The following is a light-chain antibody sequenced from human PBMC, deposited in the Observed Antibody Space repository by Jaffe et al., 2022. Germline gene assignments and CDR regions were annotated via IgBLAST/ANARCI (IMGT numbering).Light chain of an antibody. Sequence: QSALTQPRSVSGSPGQSVTISCTGTSSDVGGYNYVSWYQQHPGKAPKLMIYDVSKRPSGVPDRFSGSKSGNTASLTISGLQAEDEADYYCCSYAGRDFGTGTKVTVL. CDR3: CSYAGRD. CDR1: SSDVGGYNY. J-gene: IGLJ1*01. V-gene: IGLV2-11*01. CDR2: DVS.